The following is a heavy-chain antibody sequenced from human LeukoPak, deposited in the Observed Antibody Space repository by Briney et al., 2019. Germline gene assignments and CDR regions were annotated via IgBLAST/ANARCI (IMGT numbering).Heavy chain of an antibody. CDR1: GYAFSNYD. V-gene: IGHV1-18*01. D-gene: IGHD5-18*01. CDR3: AKVDSYADY. CDR2: ISAYNGNT. Sequence: ASVKVSCKASGYAFSNYDFSWVRQAPGQGLEWMGWISAYNGNTNYAQKFQGRVTMTTDTSTSTAYMELRSLRSDDTAVYYCAKVDSYADYWGQGTLVTVSS. J-gene: IGHJ4*02.